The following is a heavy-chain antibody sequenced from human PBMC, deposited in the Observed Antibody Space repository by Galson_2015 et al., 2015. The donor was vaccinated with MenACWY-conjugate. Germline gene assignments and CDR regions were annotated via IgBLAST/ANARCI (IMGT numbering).Heavy chain of an antibody. CDR3: TTVSELRYYYDSSGSFY. V-gene: IGHV3-15*01. J-gene: IGHJ6*02. CDR1: GFTFSNAW. Sequence: SLTLSCAASGFTFSNAWMSWVRQAPGKGLEWVGRIKSQTDGGTPDYAAPVKGRFTISRDDSKNTLYLQMNSLKTEDTAVYYCTTVSELRYYYDSSGSFYWGQGTTVTVSS. D-gene: IGHD3-22*01. CDR2: IKSQTDGGTP.